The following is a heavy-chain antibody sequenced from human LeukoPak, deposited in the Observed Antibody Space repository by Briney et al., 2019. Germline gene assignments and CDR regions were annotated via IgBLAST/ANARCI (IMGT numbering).Heavy chain of an antibody. J-gene: IGHJ4*02. Sequence: GGSLRLSCAASGFTFSSYAMSWVRQAPGKGLEWVSAISGSGGSTYYADSVKGRFTISRDNSKNTLYLQMNSLRAEDTAVYYCAKDDGADYYDSSGTSDYWGQGTLVTVSS. CDR2: ISGSGGST. D-gene: IGHD3-22*01. V-gene: IGHV3-23*01. CDR3: AKDDGADYYDSSGTSDY. CDR1: GFTFSSYA.